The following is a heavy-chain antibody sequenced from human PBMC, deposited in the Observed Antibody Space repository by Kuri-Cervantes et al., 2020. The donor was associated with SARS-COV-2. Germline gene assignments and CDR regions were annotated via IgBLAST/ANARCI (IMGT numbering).Heavy chain of an antibody. J-gene: IGHJ4*02. V-gene: IGHV3-48*03. Sequence: GESLKISCAASGFTFNSYEMNWVRQAPGKGLEWLSYIGNTGSTTYYADSVKGRFTISRDNAKNLLYLQMNSLRAEDTALYYCARDLRLYGDAGFAFWGQGTLVTVSS. CDR3: ARDLRLYGDAGFAF. CDR1: GFTFNSYE. CDR2: IGNTGSTT. D-gene: IGHD3-10*02.